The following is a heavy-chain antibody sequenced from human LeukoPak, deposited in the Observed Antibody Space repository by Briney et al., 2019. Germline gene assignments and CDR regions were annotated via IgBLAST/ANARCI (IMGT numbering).Heavy chain of an antibody. CDR2: ISSSSSTI. CDR3: ARSRSGGSLNWFDP. CDR1: GFTFSSYS. D-gene: IGHD2-15*01. J-gene: IGHJ5*02. V-gene: IGHV3-48*01. Sequence: SGGSLRLSCAASGFTFSSYSMNWVRQAPGKGLEWVSYISSSSSTIYYADSVKGRFTISRDNAKNSLYLQMNSLRAEDTAVYYCARSRSGGSLNWFDPWGQGTLVTVSS.